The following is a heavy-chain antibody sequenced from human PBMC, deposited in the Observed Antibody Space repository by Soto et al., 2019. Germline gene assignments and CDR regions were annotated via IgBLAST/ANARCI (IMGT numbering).Heavy chain of an antibody. CDR2: ISYDGSNK. CDR3: ARDSSSGWYRPYGMDV. CDR1: GFTFSSYA. D-gene: IGHD6-19*01. Sequence: QVQLVESGGGVVQPGRSLRLSCAASGFTFSSYAMHWVRQAPGKGLEWVAVISYDGSNKYYADSVKGRFTISRDNSKNRLYLQMNSLRAEDTAVYYCARDSSSGWYRPYGMDVWGQGTTVTVSS. V-gene: IGHV3-30-3*01. J-gene: IGHJ6*02.